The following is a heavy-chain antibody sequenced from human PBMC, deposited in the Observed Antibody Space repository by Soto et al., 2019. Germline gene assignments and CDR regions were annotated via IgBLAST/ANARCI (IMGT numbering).Heavy chain of an antibody. Sequence: SETLSLTCTVSGGSISSYYWSWIRQPPGKGLEWIGYIYYSGSTNYNPSLKSRVTISVDTSKNQFSLKLSSVTAADTAVYYCARAEVDYDSSGPVMNWLDPWGQGTLVTVSS. J-gene: IGHJ5*02. CDR3: ARAEVDYDSSGPVMNWLDP. V-gene: IGHV4-59*01. CDR1: GGSISSYY. CDR2: IYYSGST. D-gene: IGHD3-22*01.